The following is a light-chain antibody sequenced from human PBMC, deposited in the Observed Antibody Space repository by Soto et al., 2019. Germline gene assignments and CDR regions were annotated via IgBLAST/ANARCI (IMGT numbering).Light chain of an antibody. J-gene: IGKJ1*01. V-gene: IGKV1-5*03. CDR1: QSVDSW. CDR2: KAS. Sequence: DIQLTQSPSTLSASIGDRVTITCRTSQSVDSWLAWYQQKPGKAPKILIYKASSLQTGVPSRSSGSGSGTEFTLTIISLQPDDFAADYCQHYNDYSRMFGQGAKVEIK. CDR3: QHYNDYSRM.